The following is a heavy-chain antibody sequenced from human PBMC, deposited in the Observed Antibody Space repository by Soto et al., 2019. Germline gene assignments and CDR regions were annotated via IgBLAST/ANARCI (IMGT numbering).Heavy chain of an antibody. D-gene: IGHD3-9*01. J-gene: IGHJ4*02. Sequence: QVQLVESGGGVVQPGRSLRLSCAASGFTFSSYAMHWVRQAPGKGLEWVAVISYDGSNKYYADSVKARFTISRDNSKNTLYLQINSLRAEDTAVYYCAREGRLYDILTGYYGEFDYWGQGTLVTVSS. CDR1: GFTFSSYA. V-gene: IGHV3-30-3*01. CDR2: ISYDGSNK. CDR3: AREGRLYDILTGYYGEFDY.